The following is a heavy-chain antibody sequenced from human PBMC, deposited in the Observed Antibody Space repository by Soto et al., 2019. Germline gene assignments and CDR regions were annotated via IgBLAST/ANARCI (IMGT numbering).Heavy chain of an antibody. CDR2: IYYSGST. CDR1: GGSISIGGYY. V-gene: IGHV4-31*03. D-gene: IGHD3-10*01. CDR3: ATTMVRGVIIFDY. J-gene: IGHJ4*02. Sequence: PSETLSLTCTVPGGSISIGGYYWSWIRQHPGKGLEWIGYIYYSGSTYYNPSLKSRVTISVDTSKNQFSVKLSSVTAADTAVYYCATTMVRGVIIFDYWGQGTLVTVSS.